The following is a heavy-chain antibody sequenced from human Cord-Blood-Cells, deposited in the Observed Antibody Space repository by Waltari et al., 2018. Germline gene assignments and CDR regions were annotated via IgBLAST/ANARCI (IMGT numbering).Heavy chain of an antibody. CDR2: IIPIFGKA. J-gene: IGHJ5*02. V-gene: IGHV1-69*06. CDR3: ARDVPLAAAGTGWFDP. CDR1: GGTFSSYA. D-gene: IGHD6-13*01. Sequence: QVQLVQSGAEVKKPGSSVKVSCKASGGTFSSYAISWVRQAPGQGLEWMGGIIPIFGKANYAQKFQGRVTITADKSTSTAYMELSSLRSEDTAVYYCARDVPLAAAGTGWFDPWGQGTLVTVSS.